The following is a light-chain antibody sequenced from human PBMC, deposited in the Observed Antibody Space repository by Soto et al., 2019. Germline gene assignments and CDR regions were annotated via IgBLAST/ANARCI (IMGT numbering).Light chain of an antibody. CDR3: QQYNSYPWT. V-gene: IGKV1-5*01. J-gene: IGKJ1*01. CDR1: QSISSW. Sequence: GDRVTITCRASQSISSWLAWYQQKPGKAPKLLIYAASSLESGVPSRFSGSGSGTEFTLTISSLQPDDFATYYCQQYNSYPWTFGQGNKVEIK. CDR2: AAS.